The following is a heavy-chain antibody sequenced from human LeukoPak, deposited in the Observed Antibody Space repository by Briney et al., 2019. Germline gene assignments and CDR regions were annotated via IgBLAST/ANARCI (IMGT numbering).Heavy chain of an antibody. V-gene: IGHV4-39*01. Sequence: SETLSLTCTVSGGSISSSSYYWGWIRQPPGKGLEWIGSIYYSGSTYYNPSLKSRVTISVDTSKNQFSLKLSSVTAADTAVYYCARSYSGYETYYFDYWGQGTLVTVSS. CDR3: ARSYSGYETYYFDY. CDR1: GGSISSSSYY. CDR2: IYYSGST. J-gene: IGHJ4*02. D-gene: IGHD5-12*01.